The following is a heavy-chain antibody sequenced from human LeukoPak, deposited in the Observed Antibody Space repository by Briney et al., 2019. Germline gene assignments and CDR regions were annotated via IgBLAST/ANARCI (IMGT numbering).Heavy chain of an antibody. D-gene: IGHD6-19*01. CDR3: ARAGGIAVAGSLDY. Sequence: HSETLSLTCTVSGGSISSYYWSWIRQPPGKGLEWIGYIYYSGSTNYNPSLKSRVTISVDTSKNQFSLKLSSVTAADTAVYYCARAGGIAVAGSLDYWGQGTLVTVSS. V-gene: IGHV4-59*01. CDR2: IYYSGST. J-gene: IGHJ4*02. CDR1: GGSISSYY.